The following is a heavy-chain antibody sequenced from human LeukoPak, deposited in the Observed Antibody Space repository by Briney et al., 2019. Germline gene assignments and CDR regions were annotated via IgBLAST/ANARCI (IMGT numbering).Heavy chain of an antibody. V-gene: IGHV1-2*02. J-gene: IGHJ4*02. Sequence: ASVKVSCKASGYTLTDYYMHWVRQAPGQGLEWMGWINPNSGGTNYAQKFQGRVTMTRDTSISTAYMELSRLRSDDTAVYYCARDRSGTYGRGNYFDYWGQGTLVTVSS. D-gene: IGHD3-10*02. CDR3: ARDRSGTYGRGNYFDY. CDR2: INPNSGGT. CDR1: GYTLTDYY.